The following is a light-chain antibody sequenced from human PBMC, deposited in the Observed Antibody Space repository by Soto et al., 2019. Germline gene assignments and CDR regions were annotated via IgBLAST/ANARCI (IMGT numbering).Light chain of an antibody. Sequence: QSALTQPASVSGSPGQSITISCTGTSSDVGGYNYVSWYQQHPGKAPKLMIYEVSNRPSGVSNRFSGSKSGNTASLTISGLQAKDEADYYCSSYTSSSTVVFGGGTKLTVL. CDR2: EVS. V-gene: IGLV2-14*01. CDR1: SSDVGGYNY. CDR3: SSYTSSSTVV. J-gene: IGLJ2*01.